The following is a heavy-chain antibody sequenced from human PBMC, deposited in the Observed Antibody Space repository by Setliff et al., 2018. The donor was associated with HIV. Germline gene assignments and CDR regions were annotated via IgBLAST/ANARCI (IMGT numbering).Heavy chain of an antibody. D-gene: IGHD3-22*01. CDR3: ARGRYYNDRGGYYPLDY. CDR1: GYTFTGYH. Sequence: ASVKVSCKASGYTFTGYHMHWVRQAPGQGLEWMGWINLNSGSTNYAQKFQGWVTMTRDTSTSTAYMELSRLGSDDTAVYYCARGRYYNDRGGYYPLDYWGQGTLVTVSS. V-gene: IGHV1-2*04. CDR2: INLNSGST. J-gene: IGHJ4*02.